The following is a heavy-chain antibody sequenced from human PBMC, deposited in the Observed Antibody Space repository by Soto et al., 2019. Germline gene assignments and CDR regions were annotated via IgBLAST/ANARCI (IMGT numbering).Heavy chain of an antibody. J-gene: IGHJ4*02. V-gene: IGHV3-30-3*01. CDR3: ARDLFLECYFDY. CDR2: ISYDGSNK. D-gene: IGHD3-3*01. CDR1: GFTFSSYA. Sequence: GGSLRLSCAASGFTFSSYAMHWVRQAPGKGLEWVAVISYDGSNKYYADSVKGRFTISRDNSKNTLYLQMNSLRAEDTAVYYCARDLFLECYFDYWGQGTLVTVSS.